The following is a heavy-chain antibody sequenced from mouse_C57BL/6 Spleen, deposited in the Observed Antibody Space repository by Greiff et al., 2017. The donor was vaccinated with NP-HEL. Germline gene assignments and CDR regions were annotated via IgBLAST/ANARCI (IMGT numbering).Heavy chain of an antibody. CDR2: INPGSGGT. CDR3: ARGWLPSYAMDY. Sequence: VQLQQSGAELVRPGTSVKVSCEASGYAFTNYLIEWVKQRPGQGLEWIGVINPGSGGTNYTEKFKGKATLTADKSSSTAYMQHSSLTSEDSAVYFCARGWLPSYAMDYWGQGTSVTVSS. CDR1: GYAFTNYL. J-gene: IGHJ4*01. V-gene: IGHV1-54*01. D-gene: IGHD2-3*01.